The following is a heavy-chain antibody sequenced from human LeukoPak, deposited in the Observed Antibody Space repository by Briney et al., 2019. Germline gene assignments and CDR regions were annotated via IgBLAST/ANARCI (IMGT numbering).Heavy chain of an antibody. CDR3: ARAPPIPEDRGRYFDY. CDR2: ISSSSSYI. V-gene: IGHV3-21*01. CDR1: GFTFSSYA. D-gene: IGHD3-10*01. Sequence: GGSLRLSCAASGFTFSSYAMSWVRQAPGKGLEWVSSISSSSSYIYYADSVKGRFTISRDNAKNSLYLQMNSLRAEDTAVYYCARAPPIPEDRGRYFDYWGQGTLVTVSS. J-gene: IGHJ4*02.